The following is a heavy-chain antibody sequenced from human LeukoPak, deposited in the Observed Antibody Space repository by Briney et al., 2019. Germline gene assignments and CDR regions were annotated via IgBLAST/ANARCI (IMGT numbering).Heavy chain of an antibody. J-gene: IGHJ4*02. D-gene: IGHD5-24*01. CDR3: ASFPRDDYNYPVAY. V-gene: IGHV3-74*01. Sequence: GGSLRLSCAASGFTSSSYWMHWVRQAPGKGLVWVSRINSDGSSTTYADSVKGRFTISRDNAKNTLYLQMNSLRAEDTAVYYCASFPRDDYNYPVAYWGQGTLVTVSS. CDR1: GFTSSSYW. CDR2: INSDGSST.